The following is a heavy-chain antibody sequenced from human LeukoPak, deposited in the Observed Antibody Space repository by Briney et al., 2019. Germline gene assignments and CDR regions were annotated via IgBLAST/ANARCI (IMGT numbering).Heavy chain of an antibody. CDR3: ARDQVGDLYFDY. V-gene: IGHV3-23*01. J-gene: IGHJ4*02. D-gene: IGHD4-17*01. Sequence: PGGSLRLSCVASGFTFAARALTWVRQAPGKGLEWVSSISSGGSSTYYADSVKGRFTISRDNSKNTLYLQMNSLRAEDTAVYYCARDQVGDLYFDYWGQGTLVTVSS. CDR2: ISSGGSST. CDR1: GFTFAARA.